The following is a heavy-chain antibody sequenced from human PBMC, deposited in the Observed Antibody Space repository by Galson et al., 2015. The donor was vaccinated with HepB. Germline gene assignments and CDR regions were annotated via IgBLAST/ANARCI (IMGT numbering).Heavy chain of an antibody. CDR2: ISSSSSYT. Sequence: SLRLSCAASGFTFSDYYMTWIRQAPGKGLEWVSYISSSSSYTNYADSVKGRFTISRDNAKNSLYLQMNSLRAEDTAVYYCARDRVDTAMAHNFDYWGQGTLVTVSS. CDR1: GFTFSDYY. J-gene: IGHJ4*02. V-gene: IGHV3-11*06. D-gene: IGHD5-18*01. CDR3: ARDRVDTAMAHNFDY.